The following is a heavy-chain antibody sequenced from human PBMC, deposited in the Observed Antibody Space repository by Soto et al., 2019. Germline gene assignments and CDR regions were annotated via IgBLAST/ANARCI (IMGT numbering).Heavy chain of an antibody. J-gene: IGHJ4*02. Sequence: EMHLVESGGGLIKPGGSLRLSCAASGFTFSDAWFNWVRQAPGKGLEWVGRIKSKRDGETIDYAAPVKDRFIIAKDDSRNTVHLQMNSLKTEDTAVYCCTVDVPTFIPQVDSWGQGTLVTVSS. V-gene: IGHV3-15*07. CDR3: TVDVPTFIPQVDS. D-gene: IGHD3-16*02. CDR1: GFTFSDAW. CDR2: IKSKRDGETI.